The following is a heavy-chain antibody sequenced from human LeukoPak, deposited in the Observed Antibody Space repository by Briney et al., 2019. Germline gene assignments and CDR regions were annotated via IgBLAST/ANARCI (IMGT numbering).Heavy chain of an antibody. CDR2: ISYDGSNK. CDR3: ARERSGGNSEAYFDY. J-gene: IGHJ4*02. CDR1: GFTFCSYA. V-gene: IGHV3-30*01. D-gene: IGHD4-23*01. Sequence: GRSLRLSCAASGFTFCSYAMHWVRQAPGKGLEWVAVISYDGSNKYYADSVKGRFTISRDNSKNTLYLQMNSLRAEDTAVHYCARERSGGNSEAYFDYWGQGTLVTVSS.